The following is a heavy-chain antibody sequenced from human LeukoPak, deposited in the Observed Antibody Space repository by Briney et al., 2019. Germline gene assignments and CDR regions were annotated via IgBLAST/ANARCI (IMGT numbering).Heavy chain of an antibody. J-gene: IGHJ4*02. Sequence: GGSLRLSCAASGFIFSNTYMTWVRQAPGKGLEWVSVIYSGGETYYADSVKGRFTISRDNSKNTLYLQMSNLRAEDTAVYYCARDLNSDSSGYYYYYYFDYWGQGTLVTVSS. D-gene: IGHD3-22*01. CDR2: IYSGGET. CDR3: ARDLNSDSSGYYYYYYFDY. V-gene: IGHV3-53*01. CDR1: GFIFSNTY.